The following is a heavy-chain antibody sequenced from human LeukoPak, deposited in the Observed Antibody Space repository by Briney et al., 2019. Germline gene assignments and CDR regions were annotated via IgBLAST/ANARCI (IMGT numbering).Heavy chain of an antibody. CDR3: ARGPTLLGAQGCYYGMDV. CDR1: GFTFSSYA. V-gene: IGHV3-66*02. J-gene: IGHJ6*02. Sequence: GGSLRLSCAASGFTFSSYAVGWVRQAPGKGLEWVSVTYSGGSTYYADSVKGRFTISRDNSKNTLYLQMNSLRAEDTAVYYCARGPTLLGAQGCYYGMDVWGQGTTVTVSS. D-gene: IGHD3-16*01. CDR2: TYSGGST.